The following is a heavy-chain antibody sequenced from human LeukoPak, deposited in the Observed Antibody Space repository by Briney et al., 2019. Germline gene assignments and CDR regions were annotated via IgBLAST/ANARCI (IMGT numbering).Heavy chain of an antibody. CDR2: ISSNGSTI. CDR3: TGYCSGGSCFTAGY. J-gene: IGHJ4*02. CDR1: GFTFSDYY. D-gene: IGHD2-15*01. Sequence: PGGSLRLSCAASGFTFSDYYMSWIRQAPGKGLEWVSYISSNGSTIYYADSVKGRFTISRDNAKNSLYLQMNSLRAEDTAVYYCTGYCSGGSCFTAGYWGQGTLVTVSS. V-gene: IGHV3-11*01.